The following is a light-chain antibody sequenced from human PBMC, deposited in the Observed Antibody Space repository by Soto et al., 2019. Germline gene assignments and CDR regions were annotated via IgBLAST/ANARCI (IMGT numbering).Light chain of an antibody. CDR1: SSNIGAGYD. J-gene: IGLJ1*01. CDR3: QSHDSSLSGYV. V-gene: IGLV1-40*01. CDR2: GNS. Sequence: QSVLTQPPSVSGAPGPRVTISCTGSSSNIGAGYDVHWYQQLPGTAPKLLIYGNSNRPSGVPDRFSGSKSGTSASLAITGLQAEDEADYYGQSHDSSLSGYVFGTGTKLTVL.